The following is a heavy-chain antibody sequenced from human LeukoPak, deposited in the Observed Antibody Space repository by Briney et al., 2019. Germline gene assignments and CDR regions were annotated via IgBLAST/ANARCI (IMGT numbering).Heavy chain of an antibody. Sequence: SETLSLTCTVSGGSIRSYYWSWIRQPPGKGLEWIGYIYYSGSTNYNPSLKSRVTISVDTSKNQFSLKLSSVTAADTAVYYCARSTSYDYVWGSYRPGAFDIWGQGTMVTVSS. D-gene: IGHD3-16*02. CDR2: IYYSGST. J-gene: IGHJ3*02. CDR1: GGSIRSYY. CDR3: ARSTSYDYVWGSYRPGAFDI. V-gene: IGHV4-59*01.